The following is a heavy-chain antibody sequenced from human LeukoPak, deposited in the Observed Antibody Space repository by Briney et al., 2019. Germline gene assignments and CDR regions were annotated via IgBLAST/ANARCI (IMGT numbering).Heavy chain of an antibody. J-gene: IGHJ4*02. CDR1: GGSFSGYY. CDR2: INHSGST. Sequence: SETLSLTCAVYGGSFSGYYWSWIRQPPGKGLEWIGEINHSGSTNYNPSLKSRVTISVDTSKNQFSLKLSSVTVADTAVYYCARVNYEGIVVVPAAIDYWGQGTLVTVSS. CDR3: ARVNYEGIVVVPAAIDY. V-gene: IGHV4-34*01. D-gene: IGHD2-2*01.